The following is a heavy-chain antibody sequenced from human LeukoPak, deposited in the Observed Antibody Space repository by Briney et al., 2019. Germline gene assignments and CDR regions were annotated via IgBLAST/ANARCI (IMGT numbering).Heavy chain of an antibody. CDR3: AKDFRSSSGDV. Sequence: GGSLRLSCAASGFTVSSYGMTWVRQAPGKGLEWVSLISGSGDRTYYADSVKGRFTISRDNSKNTLYLQMNSLRAEDTAVYYCAKDFRSSSGDVWGKGTTVTVSS. J-gene: IGHJ6*04. V-gene: IGHV3-23*01. D-gene: IGHD6-6*01. CDR2: ISGSGDRT. CDR1: GFTVSSYG.